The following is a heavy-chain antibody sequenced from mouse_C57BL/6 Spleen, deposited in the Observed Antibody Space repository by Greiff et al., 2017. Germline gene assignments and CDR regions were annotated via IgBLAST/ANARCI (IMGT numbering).Heavy chain of an antibody. CDR3: ARSRDYYAMDD. Sequence: VQLQQSGAELARPGASVKLSCKASGYTFTSYGISWVKQRTGQGLEWIGEIYPRSGNTYYNEKFKGKATLTADNSSSTAYMELRSLTSENSAVYFCARSRDYYAMDDWGQGTSVTVSS. CDR1: GYTFTSYG. J-gene: IGHJ4*01. V-gene: IGHV1-81*01. CDR2: IYPRSGNT.